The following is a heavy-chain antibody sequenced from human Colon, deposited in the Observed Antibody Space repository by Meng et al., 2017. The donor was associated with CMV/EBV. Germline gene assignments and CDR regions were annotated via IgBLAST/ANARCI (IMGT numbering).Heavy chain of an antibody. V-gene: IGHV3-21*06. D-gene: IGHD3-16*01. Sequence: GSPLRPSCLPSGFTFSTYSMNWVRQAPGKGLEWVSSLSTSNSYIYYADSVKGRFTISRDNARSSLYLQMNSLTAEDTAVYYCARDASDVTIGAAFDPWGQGTLVTVSS. CDR1: GFTFSTYS. CDR2: LSTSNSYI. CDR3: ARDASDVTIGAAFDP. J-gene: IGHJ5*02.